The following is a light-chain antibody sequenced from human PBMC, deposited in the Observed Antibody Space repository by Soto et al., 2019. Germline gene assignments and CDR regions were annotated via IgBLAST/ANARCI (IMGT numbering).Light chain of an antibody. CDR3: QQYGNSPQT. J-gene: IGKJ1*01. Sequence: EIVLTQSPGTLSLSPGERATLSCRASQSVSSSYLAWYQQKPGQAPRLLIYGISKRATDIPDRFSGSGSGTDFTLTISRLEPEDFAVYYCQQYGNSPQTFGQGTKVDIK. CDR2: GIS. V-gene: IGKV3-20*01. CDR1: QSVSSSY.